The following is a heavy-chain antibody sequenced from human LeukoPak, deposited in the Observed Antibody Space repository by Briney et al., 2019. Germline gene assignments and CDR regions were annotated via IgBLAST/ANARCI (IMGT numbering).Heavy chain of an antibody. D-gene: IGHD4-17*01. CDR2: ISSSSSYI. J-gene: IGHJ5*02. Sequence: GGTLRLSCAASGFTFSSYSMNWVRQAPGKGLEWVSSISSSSSYIYYADSVKGRFTISRDNAKNSLYLQMNGLRAEDTAVYYCARVYYGDYDGWFDPWGQGTLVTVSS. CDR1: GFTFSSYS. V-gene: IGHV3-21*01. CDR3: ARVYYGDYDGWFDP.